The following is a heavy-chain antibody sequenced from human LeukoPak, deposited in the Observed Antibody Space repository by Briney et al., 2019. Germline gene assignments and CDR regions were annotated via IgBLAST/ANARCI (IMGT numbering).Heavy chain of an antibody. CDR3: ARELSSGWYYIDY. V-gene: IGHV3-7*01. CDR2: IKHDGGEK. D-gene: IGHD6-19*01. Sequence: QPGGSLRLSCAASGFTFSSYWMTWVRQAPGKGLEWVASIKHDGGEKYYVDSVKGRFTISRDNAKNSLYLQMNSLRAEDTAVYNCARELSSGWYYIDYWGQGTLVTVSS. CDR1: GFTFSSYW. J-gene: IGHJ4*02.